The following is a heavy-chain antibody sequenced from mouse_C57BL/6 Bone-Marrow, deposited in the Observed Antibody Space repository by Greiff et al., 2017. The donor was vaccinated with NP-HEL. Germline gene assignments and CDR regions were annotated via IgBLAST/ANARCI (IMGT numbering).Heavy chain of an antibody. D-gene: IGHD2-3*01. CDR3: ARYDGYYYAMDY. V-gene: IGHV1-55*01. CDR2: IYPGSGST. Sequence: QVQLQQPGAELVKPGASVKMSCKASGYTFTSYWITWVKQRPGQGLEWIGDIYPGSGSTNYNEKFKSKATLTVDTSSSPAYMQLSSLTSEDSAVEYSARYDGYYYAMDYWGQGTSVTVSS. CDR1: GYTFTSYW. J-gene: IGHJ4*01.